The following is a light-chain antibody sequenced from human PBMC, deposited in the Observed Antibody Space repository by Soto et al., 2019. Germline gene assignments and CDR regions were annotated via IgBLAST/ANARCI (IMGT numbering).Light chain of an antibody. V-gene: IGLV2-14*01. CDR3: SSYTSSRAYV. CDR1: SSDVGGYDY. CDR2: EVS. J-gene: IGLJ1*01. Sequence: QSVLTQPASASGSPGQSITISCTGTSSDVGGYDYVSWYQQHPGKAPKLMIHEVSNRPSGVSNRFSGSKSGNTASLTISGLQAEDEADCYCSSYTSSRAYVFGIGTKVTVL.